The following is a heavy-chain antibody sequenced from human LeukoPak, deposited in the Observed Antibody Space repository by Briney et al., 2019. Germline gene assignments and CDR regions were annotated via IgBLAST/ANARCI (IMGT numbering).Heavy chain of an antibody. D-gene: IGHD6-13*01. V-gene: IGHV3-48*04. J-gene: IGHJ4*02. Sequence: RPGGSLRLSCAASGFTFSSYSMNWVRQAPGKGLEWVSYISSSSSTIYYADSVKGRFTISRDNAKNSLYLQMNSLRAEDTAVYYCAKDSRYSSSWAYFDYWGQGTLVTVSS. CDR3: AKDSRYSSSWAYFDY. CDR1: GFTFSSYS. CDR2: ISSSSSTI.